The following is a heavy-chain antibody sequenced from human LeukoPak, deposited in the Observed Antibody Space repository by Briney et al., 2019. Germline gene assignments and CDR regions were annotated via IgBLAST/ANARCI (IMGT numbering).Heavy chain of an antibody. CDR2: IYTSGST. D-gene: IGHD6-19*01. Sequence: KTSETLSLTCTVSGGSISSGSYYWSWIRQPAGKGLEWIGRIYTSGSTNYNPSLKSRVTISVDTSKNHFSLKLSSVTAADTAVYYCARHDDPRLGNWFDPWGQGTLVIVSS. J-gene: IGHJ5*02. CDR3: ARHDDPRLGNWFDP. V-gene: IGHV4-61*02. CDR1: GGSISSGSYY.